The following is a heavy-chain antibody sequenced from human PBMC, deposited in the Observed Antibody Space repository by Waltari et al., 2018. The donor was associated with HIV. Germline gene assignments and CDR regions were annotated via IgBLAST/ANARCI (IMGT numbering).Heavy chain of an antibody. Sequence: EVQLVESGGGLVQPGGSLRLSCVASGFTFTSYYMSWVRQAPGEGVEWVANINQDGTKKFYVDSVKGRFTISRGNAKNSVYLQIKSLRAEDSAIYYCARDLWPEDFWGQGTLVTGSS. CDR2: INQDGTKK. V-gene: IGHV3-7*01. CDR1: GFTFTSYY. D-gene: IGHD2-21*01. CDR3: ARDLWPEDF. J-gene: IGHJ4*02.